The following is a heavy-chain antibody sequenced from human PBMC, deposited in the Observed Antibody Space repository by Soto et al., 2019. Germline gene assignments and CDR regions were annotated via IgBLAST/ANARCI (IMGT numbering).Heavy chain of an antibody. CDR1: GFTCSSYS. D-gene: IGHD6-19*01. J-gene: IGHJ6*02. V-gene: IGHV3-21*01. CDR3: ATGGRAVAGGGENYYGMDV. CDR2: ISSSSSYI. Sequence: EVQLVESGGGLVKPGGSLRLSCAASGFTCSSYSMNWVRQAPGKGLEWVSSISSSSSYIYYADSVKGRFTISRDNAKHSLYLPMHSLRAEDTAVYYCATGGRAVAGGGENYYGMDVWCQGTTVTVSS.